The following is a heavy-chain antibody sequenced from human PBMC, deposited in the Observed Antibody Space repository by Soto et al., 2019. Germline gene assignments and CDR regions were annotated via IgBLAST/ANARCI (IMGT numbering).Heavy chain of an antibody. V-gene: IGHV3-11*06. D-gene: IGHD3-3*01. Sequence: PGGSMRLSCAASGFTFSNYYMSWIRQAPGKGLEWVAHINFSKSYTNYADSVKGRFTISRDNAKSSLYLQMNSLRAEDTAVYYCARGSILDYWGPGTLVTSPQ. J-gene: IGHJ4*02. CDR1: GFTFSNYY. CDR2: INFSKSYT. CDR3: ARGSILDY.